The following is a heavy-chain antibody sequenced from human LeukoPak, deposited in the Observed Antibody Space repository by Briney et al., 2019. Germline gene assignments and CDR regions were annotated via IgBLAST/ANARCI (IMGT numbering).Heavy chain of an antibody. V-gene: IGHV3-30-3*02. Sequence: GGSLRLSCAASGFTFSSYAMHWVRQAPGKGLEWVAVISYDGSNKYYADSVKGRFTISRDNSKNTLYLQMNTLRAEDTAIYYCAKRGSGPNYRLYYIDYWGQGTLVTVSS. CDR1: GFTFSSYA. D-gene: IGHD4/OR15-4a*01. J-gene: IGHJ4*02. CDR2: ISYDGSNK. CDR3: AKRGSGPNYRLYYIDY.